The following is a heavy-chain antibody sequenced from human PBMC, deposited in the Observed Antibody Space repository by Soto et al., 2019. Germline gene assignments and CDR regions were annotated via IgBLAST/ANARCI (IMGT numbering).Heavy chain of an antibody. V-gene: IGHV1-46*01. D-gene: IGHD3-3*01. CDR2: INPSGGST. CDR1: GYTFTSYY. J-gene: IGHJ6*02. CDR3: ATLTSYYDFWSGYYPRGGADYGMDV. Sequence: VKVSCKASGYTFTSYYMHWVRQAPGQGLEWMGIINPSGGSTSYAQKFQGRVTMTRDTSTSTVYMELSSLRSEDTAVYYCATLTSYYDFWSGYYPRGGADYGMDVWGQGTTVTVSS.